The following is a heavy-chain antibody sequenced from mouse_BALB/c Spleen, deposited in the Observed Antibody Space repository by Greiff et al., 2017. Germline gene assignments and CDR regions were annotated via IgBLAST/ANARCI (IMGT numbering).Heavy chain of an antibody. D-gene: IGHD2-10*01. Sequence: QVQLKESGPGLVAPSQSLSITCTVSGFSLTSYGVHWVRQPPGKGLEWLGVIWAGGSTNYNSALMSRLSISKDNSKRQVFLKMNSLQTDDTAMYYCAREGAYYGNYLYAMDYWGQGTSVTVSS. CDR3: AREGAYYGNYLYAMDY. CDR2: IWAGGST. CDR1: GFSLTSYG. J-gene: IGHJ4*01. V-gene: IGHV2-9*02.